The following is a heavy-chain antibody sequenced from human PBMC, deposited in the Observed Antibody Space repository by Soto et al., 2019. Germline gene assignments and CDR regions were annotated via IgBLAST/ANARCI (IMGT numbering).Heavy chain of an antibody. CDR1: GFSLSSSGMS. D-gene: IGHD3-22*01. CDR2: VYWNDDK. V-gene: IGHV2-5*01. CDR3: AHMYYYDGSGYYPTSDY. Sequence: VSGPTLVNPTQTLTLTCTFSGFSLSSSGMSVGWFRQAPGKAPEWLSLVYWNDDKRYSPSLKSRLTISKDTSTNQVVLTMTNMDSVDTGTYYCAHMYYYDGSGYYPTSDYWGRGTLVTVSS. J-gene: IGHJ4*02.